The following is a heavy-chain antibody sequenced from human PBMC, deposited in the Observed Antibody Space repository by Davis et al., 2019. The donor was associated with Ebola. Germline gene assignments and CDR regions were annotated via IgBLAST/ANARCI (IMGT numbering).Heavy chain of an antibody. D-gene: IGHD2-15*01. CDR3: ARRVTACSGGICYSDFDD. Sequence: MPSDPLSPTFPALGSSSSGYSCSWIPQPPGKGLPWIGEINPPVSTNYNPSLKRRVTTSVDTSKNEFSLTLDSVTAADTGVYYCARRVTACSGGICYSDFDDWGQGTLVTVSS. CDR2: INPPVST. CDR1: GSSSSGYS. V-gene: IGHV4-34*01. J-gene: IGHJ4*02.